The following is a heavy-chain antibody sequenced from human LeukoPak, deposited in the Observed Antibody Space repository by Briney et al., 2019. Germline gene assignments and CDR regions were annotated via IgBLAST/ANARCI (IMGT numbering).Heavy chain of an antibody. V-gene: IGHV4-34*01. CDR1: GGSFSGYY. CDR3: AASSRFVVVTAIRYYYYGMDV. J-gene: IGHJ6*02. D-gene: IGHD2-21*02. Sequence: SETLSLTCAVYGGSFSGYYWSWIRQPPGKGLEWIGEINHSGSTNYNPSLKSRVTISVDTSKNQFSLKLSSVTAAGTAVYYCAASSRFVVVTAIRYYYYGMDVWGQGTTVTVSS. CDR2: INHSGST.